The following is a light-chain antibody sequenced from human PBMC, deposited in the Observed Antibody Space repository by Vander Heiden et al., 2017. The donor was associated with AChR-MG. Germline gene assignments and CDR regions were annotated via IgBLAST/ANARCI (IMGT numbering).Light chain of an antibody. CDR1: SSNIGSNT. V-gene: IGLV1-44*01. J-gene: IGLJ3*02. CDR2: SNN. CDR3: AAWDDSLNGSWV. Sequence: QSVLTQPPSASGTPGPRVTISCSGSSSNIGSNTVNWYQQLPGTDPKHLIYSNNQRPSGVPDRFSGSKSGTSASLAISGLQSEDEADDYCAAWDDSLNGSWVFGGGTKLTVL.